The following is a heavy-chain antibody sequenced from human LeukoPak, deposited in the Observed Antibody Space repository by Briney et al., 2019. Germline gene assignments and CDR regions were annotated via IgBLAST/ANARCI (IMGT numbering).Heavy chain of an antibody. CDR2: IYYSGST. CDR3: ARQRGYGGNHFYFDY. CDR1: GGXISSYY. J-gene: IGHJ4*02. V-gene: IGHV4-59*08. D-gene: IGHD4-23*01. Sequence: PSETLSLTCTVSGGXISSYYCSWIRQPPGKGLEWIGYIYYSGSTNYNPSFESRVIISLDTSQTQFSLKLSSVTAADTAVYYCARQRGYGGNHFYFDYWGQGTLVTVSS.